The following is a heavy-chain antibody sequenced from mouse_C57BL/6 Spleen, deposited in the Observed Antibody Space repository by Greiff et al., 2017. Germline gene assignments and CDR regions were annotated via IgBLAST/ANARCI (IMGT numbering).Heavy chain of an antibody. D-gene: IGHD2-1*01. CDR1: GYAFSSYW. CDR3: ARGSYGNYDY. CDR2: IYPGDGDT. Sequence: VKLMESGAELVKPGASVKISCKASGYAFSSYWMNWVKQRPGKGLEWIGQIYPGDGDTNYNGKFKGKATLTADKSSSTAYMQLSSLTSEDSAVYFCARGSYGNYDYWGQGTTLTVSS. J-gene: IGHJ2*01. V-gene: IGHV1-80*01.